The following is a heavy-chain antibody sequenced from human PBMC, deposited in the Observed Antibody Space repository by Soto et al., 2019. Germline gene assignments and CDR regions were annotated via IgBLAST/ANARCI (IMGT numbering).Heavy chain of an antibody. V-gene: IGHV4-4*07. D-gene: IGHD1-1*01. CDR1: GASISGFY. CDR2: IYATGTT. J-gene: IGHJ5*02. Sequence: SETLSLTCTVSGASISGFYWSWIRKSAGKGLEWIGCIYATGTTDYNPSLKSRVMMSVGTSKKQFSLKLRSVTAADTAVYYCVRDGTKTLRDWFDPWGQGISVTV. CDR3: VRDGTKTLRDWFDP.